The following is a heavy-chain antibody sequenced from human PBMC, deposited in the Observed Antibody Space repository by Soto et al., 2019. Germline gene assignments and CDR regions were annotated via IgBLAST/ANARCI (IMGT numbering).Heavy chain of an antibody. CDR3: ARAIIRPYYFDY. CDR2: VNPSGGTT. J-gene: IGHJ4*02. CDR1: GYTFTNYY. V-gene: IGHV1-46*03. D-gene: IGHD3-10*01. Sequence: GASVKVSCKASGYTFTNYYMHWVRQAPGQGLEWMGIVNPSGGTTTYAQKFQGRVTLTRDTSTSTVYMELSSLGSEDTAVFYCARAIIRPYYFDYWGQGTLVTVSS.